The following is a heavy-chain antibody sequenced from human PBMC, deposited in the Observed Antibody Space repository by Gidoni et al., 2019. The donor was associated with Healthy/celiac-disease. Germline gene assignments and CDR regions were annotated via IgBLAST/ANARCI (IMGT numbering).Heavy chain of an antibody. CDR3: AREVGYYYGSGSYHDAFDI. CDR2: ISYDGSNK. D-gene: IGHD3-10*01. Sequence: QVQLVESGGGVVQPGRSLRLSCAASGFTFRSSAMHWVRQAPGKGLEWVAVISYDGSNKYYADSVKGRFTISRDNSKNTLYLQMNSLRAEDTAVYYCAREVGYYYGSGSYHDAFDIWGQGTMVTVSS. CDR1: GFTFRSSA. V-gene: IGHV3-30-3*01. J-gene: IGHJ3*02.